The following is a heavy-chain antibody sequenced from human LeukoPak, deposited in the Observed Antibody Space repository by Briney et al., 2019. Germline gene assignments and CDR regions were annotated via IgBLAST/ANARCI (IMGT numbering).Heavy chain of an antibody. CDR2: ISYHGSNI. D-gene: IGHD1-1*01. V-gene: IGHV3-30*03. CDR3: ARKNEQGVTDF. CDR1: GYTFTCCG. Sequence: GGSLRLSCAASGYTFTCCGMHWVRQAPGKGLEWLAVISYHGSNIYYADSVKGRFTVSRDNSKNTAFLQMNSLRPEDTALYYCARKNEQGVTDFWGQGALVTVSA. J-gene: IGHJ4*02.